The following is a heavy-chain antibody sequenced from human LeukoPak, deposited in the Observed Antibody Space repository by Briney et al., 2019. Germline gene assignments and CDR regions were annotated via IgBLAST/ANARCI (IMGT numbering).Heavy chain of an antibody. CDR3: ARAPIAVHNWFDP. Sequence: GASVKVSCKASGYTFTGYYMHWVRQAPGQGLEWMGWINPNSGGTNYAQKFQGRVTMTRDTSISTAYVELSRLRSDDTAVYYCARAPIAVHNWFDPWGQGTLVTVSS. V-gene: IGHV1-2*02. CDR2: INPNSGGT. J-gene: IGHJ5*02. D-gene: IGHD6-19*01. CDR1: GYTFTGYY.